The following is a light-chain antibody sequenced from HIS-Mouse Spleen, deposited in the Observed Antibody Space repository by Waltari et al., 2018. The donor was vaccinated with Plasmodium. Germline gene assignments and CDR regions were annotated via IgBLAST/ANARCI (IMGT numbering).Light chain of an antibody. CDR2: EVS. CDR3: SSYAGSNVV. J-gene: IGLJ2*01. CDR1: SSDVGVSHY. Sequence: QSALTQPPSASGSPGQSVPISCTGPSSDVGVSHYVSWYQQHPGKAPKLMIYEVSKRPSGVPDRFSGSKSGNTASLTVSGLQAEDEADYYCSSYAGSNVVFGGGTKLTVL. V-gene: IGLV2-8*01.